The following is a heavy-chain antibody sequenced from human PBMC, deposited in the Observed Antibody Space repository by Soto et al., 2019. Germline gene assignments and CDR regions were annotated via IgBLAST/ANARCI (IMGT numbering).Heavy chain of an antibody. CDR3: ARDQCSGGSCYGY. Sequence: QVQLQESGPGLVKPSETLSLTCTVSGVSISSYYWCWIRQPAGKGLEWIGRIYTSGSTNYNPSLKSRVTMSVDTSKNQFSLKLSSVTAADTGVYYCARDQCSGGSCYGYWGQGTLVTVSS. CDR2: IYTSGST. D-gene: IGHD2-15*01. V-gene: IGHV4-4*07. J-gene: IGHJ4*02. CDR1: GVSISSYY.